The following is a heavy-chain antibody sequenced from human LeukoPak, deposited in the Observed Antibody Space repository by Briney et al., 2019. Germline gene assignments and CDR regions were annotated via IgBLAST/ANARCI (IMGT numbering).Heavy chain of an antibody. CDR1: EITFEDYA. V-gene: IGHV3-9*01. CDR2: ISWNSGSI. D-gene: IGHD5-12*01. J-gene: IGHJ3*02. Sequence: GGSLRLSCAASEITFEDYAMHWVRQAPGKGLEWVSGISWNSGSIAYADSVKGRFTISRDNAKNSLYLQMNSLRPEDTALYYCAKDSVGWPRSSSAFDIWGQGTRVTVSS. CDR3: AKDSVGWPRSSSAFDI.